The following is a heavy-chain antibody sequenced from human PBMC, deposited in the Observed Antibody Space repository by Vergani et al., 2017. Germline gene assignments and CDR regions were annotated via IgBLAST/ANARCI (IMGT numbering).Heavy chain of an antibody. J-gene: IGHJ6*02. CDR3: ASKRGACRAAYCHSYDF. V-gene: IGHV4-39*01. CDR2: MDYSGST. CDR1: GDSVISTDYH. Sequence: QVQLQESGPGLVKPSETLSLTCTVSGDSVISTDYHWGWIRQPPGKGLEWIGSMDYSGSTSYNPSLESRISISFETPKNQFSLRLTSVTAADTAVYYCASKRGACRAAYCHSYDFWGQGTAVTVS. D-gene: IGHD2-15*01.